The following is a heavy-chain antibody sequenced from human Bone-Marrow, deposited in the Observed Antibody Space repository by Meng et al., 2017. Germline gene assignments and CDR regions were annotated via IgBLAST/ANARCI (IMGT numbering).Heavy chain of an antibody. CDR1: GFSFSSYG. J-gene: IGHJ4*02. CDR2: ISHDGSNK. CDR3: ARDRGRFGQSLDY. V-gene: IGHV3-30*03. Sequence: GESLKISCAASGFSFSSYGMHWVRQAPGKGLESLAVISHDGSNKYYADSAKGRFTISRDNSKNTLYLQMNSLRAEDTAVYYCARDRGRFGQSLDYWGQGTLVTVSS. D-gene: IGHD3-10*01.